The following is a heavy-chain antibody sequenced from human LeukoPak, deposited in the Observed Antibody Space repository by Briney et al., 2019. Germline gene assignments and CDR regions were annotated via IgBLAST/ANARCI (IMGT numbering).Heavy chain of an antibody. CDR2: IYYSGST. V-gene: IGHV4-39*07. D-gene: IGHD3-22*01. CDR1: GGSISSSNNY. Sequence: SETLSLTCTVSGGSISSSNNYWGWIRQPPGKGLEWIGDIYYSGSTHYNPSLKTRVTISVDTSKNQFSLKLSSVTAADTAVYYCARAPGLHKTTSYYYDSSGYYPLDAFDIWGQGTMVTVSS. J-gene: IGHJ3*02. CDR3: ARAPGLHKTTSYYYDSSGYYPLDAFDI.